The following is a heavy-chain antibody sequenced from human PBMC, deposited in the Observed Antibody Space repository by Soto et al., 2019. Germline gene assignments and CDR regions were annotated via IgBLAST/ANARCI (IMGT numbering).Heavy chain of an antibody. V-gene: IGHV4-4*07. D-gene: IGHD6-13*01. CDR3: ARVSRSGGYSSSWYSGYYGMDV. CDR2: IYTSGST. Sequence: PSETLSLTCTVSGGSISSYYWSWIRQPAGKGLEWIGRIYTSGSTNYNPSLRSRVTMSVDTSKNQFSLKLSSVTAADTAVYYCARVSRSGGYSSSWYSGYYGMDVWRQATTVTVSS. CDR1: GGSISSYY. J-gene: IGHJ6*02.